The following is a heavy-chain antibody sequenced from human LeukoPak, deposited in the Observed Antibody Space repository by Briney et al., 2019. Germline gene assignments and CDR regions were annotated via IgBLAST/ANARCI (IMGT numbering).Heavy chain of an antibody. CDR1: GFTFRSYS. CDR2: ISSTSTYI. V-gene: IGHV3-21*01. D-gene: IGHD2-21*01. Sequence: GSLRLSCAASGFTFRSYSMNWVRQTPGKGLEWVSSISSTSTYIYYADSVKGRFTISRDNAKNSLYLQMNSLRAEDTAVYYCAREPTPLILWGQGTLVTVSS. J-gene: IGHJ4*02. CDR3: AREPTPLIL.